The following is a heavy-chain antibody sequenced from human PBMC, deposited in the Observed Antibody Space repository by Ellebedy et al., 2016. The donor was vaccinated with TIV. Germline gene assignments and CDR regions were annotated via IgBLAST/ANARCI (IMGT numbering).Heavy chain of an antibody. CDR2: ISGGGANT. Sequence: GESLKISCAASGFTFSSYAMSWVRQTPGKGLEWVSGISGGGANTEYADSVKGRFTISRDNSKNTLYLQMNRLRAEDTAGYYCAKDLYTSGWYPAYFDYWGRGTLVTVAS. D-gene: IGHD6-19*01. CDR3: AKDLYTSGWYPAYFDY. CDR1: GFTFSSYA. J-gene: IGHJ4*02. V-gene: IGHV3-23*01.